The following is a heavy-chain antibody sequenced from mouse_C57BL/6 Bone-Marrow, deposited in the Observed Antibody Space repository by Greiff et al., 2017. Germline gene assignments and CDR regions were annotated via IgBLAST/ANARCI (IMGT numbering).Heavy chain of an antibody. V-gene: IGHV14-4*01. CDR2: IDPENGDT. Sequence: VQLQQSGAELVRPGASVKLSCTASGFNIKDDYMHWVKQRPEQGLEWIGWIDPENGDTEYASKFQGKATITADTSSNTAYLQLSSLTSEDTAVYCGTVFYDGRRWFAYWGQGTLVTVSA. J-gene: IGHJ3*01. CDR1: GFNIKDDY. CDR3: TVFYDGRRWFAY. D-gene: IGHD1-1*01.